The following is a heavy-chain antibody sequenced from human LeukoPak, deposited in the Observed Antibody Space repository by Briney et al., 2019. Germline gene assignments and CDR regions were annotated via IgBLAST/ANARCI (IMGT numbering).Heavy chain of an antibody. J-gene: IGHJ4*02. D-gene: IGHD3-10*01. CDR1: GGSISSGSYY. CDR2: IYTSGST. Sequence: SETLSLTCTVSGGSISSGSYYWSWLRQPAGKGLEWIGRIYTSGSTNYNPSLKSRVTISVDTSKNQFSLKLSSVAAADTAVYYCAGNYGSGSYRPIDYWGQGTLVTVSS. CDR3: AGNYGSGSYRPIDY. V-gene: IGHV4-61*02.